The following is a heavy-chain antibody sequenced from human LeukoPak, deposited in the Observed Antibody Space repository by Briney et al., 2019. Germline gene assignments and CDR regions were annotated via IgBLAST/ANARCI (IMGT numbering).Heavy chain of an antibody. CDR1: GYSISSAYY. CDR2: IYHSGST. J-gene: IGHJ4*02. CDR3: ATAGSWQGALDY. D-gene: IGHD6-13*01. Sequence: SETLSLTCTVSGYSISSAYYWGWIRQPPGKGLDWIANIYHSGSTYYNPSLKSRVTISLDTSKNQFSLKLTSVTAADTAMYYCATAGSWQGALDYWGQGTLVTVSS. V-gene: IGHV4-38-2*02.